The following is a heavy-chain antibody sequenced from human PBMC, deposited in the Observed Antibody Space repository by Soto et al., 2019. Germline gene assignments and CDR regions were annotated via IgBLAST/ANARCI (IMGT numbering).Heavy chain of an antibody. CDR3: AREARAAAPDY. V-gene: IGHV4-30-4*01. CDR2: IYYSGST. CDR1: GGSINSGDYY. D-gene: IGHD6-13*01. Sequence: QVQLQESGPGLVAPSQTLSLTCTVSGGSINSGDYYWSWIRQPPGKGPEWMGYIYYSGSTYYNPSLKSRVTTSLDSPKRPFSLKLRSVTDADTAVYYCAREARAAAPDYWGPGTLVTVSS. J-gene: IGHJ4*02.